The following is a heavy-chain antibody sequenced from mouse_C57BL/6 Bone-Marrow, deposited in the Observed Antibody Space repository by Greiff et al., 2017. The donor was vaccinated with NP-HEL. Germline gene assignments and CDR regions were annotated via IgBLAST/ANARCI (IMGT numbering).Heavy chain of an antibody. V-gene: IGHV1-50*01. CDR1: GYTFTSYW. CDR2: IDPSDSYT. J-gene: IGHJ2*01. Sequence: VQLQQPGAELVKPGASVKLSCKASGYTFTSYWMQWVKQRPGQGLEWIGEIDPSDSYTNYNQKFKGKATLTVDPYSSTAYMRLSSQESEDSAVYYCARGGSSRDYWGQGTTLTVTS. CDR3: ARGGSSRDY. D-gene: IGHD1-1*01.